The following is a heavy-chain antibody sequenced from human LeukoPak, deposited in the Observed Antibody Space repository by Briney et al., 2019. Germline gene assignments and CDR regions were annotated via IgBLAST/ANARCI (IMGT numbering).Heavy chain of an antibody. V-gene: IGHV4-39*01. J-gene: IGHJ3*02. CDR2: IYYSGST. D-gene: IGHD3-22*01. CDR1: GGSISSSSYY. CDR3: ARPQRGHYTYDGFDI. Sequence: PSETLSLTCTVSGGSISSSSYYWGWIRQPPGKGLEWIGSIYYSGSTYYNPSLESRVTISVDTSKNQFSLKLSSVTAADTAVYYCARPQRGHYTYDGFDIWGQGTMVTVSS.